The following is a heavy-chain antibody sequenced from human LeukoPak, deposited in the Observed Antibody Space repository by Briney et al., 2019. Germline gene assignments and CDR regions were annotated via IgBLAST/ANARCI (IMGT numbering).Heavy chain of an antibody. Sequence: SETLSLTCTVSGCSISSSSYYWGWIRQPPGKGLEWIGSIYYSGSTYYNPSLKSRVTISVDTSKNQFSLKLSSVTAADTAVYYCARQQAAAGNDLFDYWGQGTLVTVSS. CDR3: ARQQAAAGNDLFDY. CDR2: IYYSGST. CDR1: GCSISSSSYY. D-gene: IGHD6-13*01. J-gene: IGHJ4*02. V-gene: IGHV4-39*01.